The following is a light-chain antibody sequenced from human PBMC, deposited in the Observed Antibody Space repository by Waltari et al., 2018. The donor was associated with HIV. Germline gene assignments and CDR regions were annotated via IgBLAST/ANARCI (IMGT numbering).Light chain of an antibody. CDR2: DDT. Sequence: SYVLTQPPSVSVAPGQTARLTCGGNNIGSNSVPYYQQKPGQAPVLVVYDDTDRPSGIPERFSGSNSGNTATLTISRVEAGDEADYYCQVWDSSSNHAVFGGGTKLTVL. CDR3: QVWDSSSNHAV. J-gene: IGLJ3*02. V-gene: IGLV3-21*02. CDR1: NIGSNS.